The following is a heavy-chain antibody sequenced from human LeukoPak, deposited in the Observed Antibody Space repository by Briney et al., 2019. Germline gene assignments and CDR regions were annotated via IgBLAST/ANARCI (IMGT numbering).Heavy chain of an antibody. D-gene: IGHD3-22*01. CDR3: ARSSANYYDSSGYYYVPPYYFDY. J-gene: IGHJ4*02. Sequence: SETLSLTCTVSGGSISSSSYYWGWIRQPPGKGLEWIGSFYYSGRTYYNPSLKSRVTISVDTSKNQFSLKLSSVTAADTAVYYCARSSANYYDSSGYYYVPPYYFDYWGQGTLVTVSS. CDR1: GGSISSSSYY. V-gene: IGHV4-39*01. CDR2: FYYSGRT.